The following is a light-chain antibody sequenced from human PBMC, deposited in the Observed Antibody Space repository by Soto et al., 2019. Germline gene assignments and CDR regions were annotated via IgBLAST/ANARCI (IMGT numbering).Light chain of an antibody. CDR2: GAS. V-gene: IGKV3-20*01. CDR3: QQYGSSLTWT. J-gene: IGKJ1*01. CDR1: QSVSSSY. Sequence: EIVLMQSPGTLSLSPGERATLSCRASQSVSSSYLAWYQQKPGQAPRLLIYGASSRATGVPDRFSGRGSGADFTLTISRLEPEDFAVYYCQQYGSSLTWTFGQGTKVDIK.